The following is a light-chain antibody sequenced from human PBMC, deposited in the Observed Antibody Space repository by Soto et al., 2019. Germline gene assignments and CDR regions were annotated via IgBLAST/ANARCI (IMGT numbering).Light chain of an antibody. Sequence: QPVLTQPPSVSGAPGQRVTISCTGSSSNLGAGSDVHWYQQLPGTAPKLLIYGNSNRPSGVPDRFSGSKSGTSASLAITGLQADDEADYYCQSYDSSLRGYVFGTGTKRTVL. CDR3: QSYDSSLRGYV. J-gene: IGLJ1*01. CDR1: SSNLGAGSD. CDR2: GNS. V-gene: IGLV1-40*01.